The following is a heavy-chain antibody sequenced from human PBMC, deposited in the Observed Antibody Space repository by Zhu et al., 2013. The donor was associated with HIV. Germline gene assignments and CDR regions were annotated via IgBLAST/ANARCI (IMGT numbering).Heavy chain of an antibody. Sequence: QVQLVQSGAEVQKPGSSVKVSCKASGGSFSNSAISWVRQAPGQGLEWMGKIIPILGTTNYAQRFQGRVTITADESTRTAYMELSSLRSDDTAVYFCATGYDTSGYYSDWGQGTLVTVSS. J-gene: IGHJ4*02. CDR3: ATGYDTSGYYSD. CDR2: IIPILGTT. V-gene: IGHV1-69*11. D-gene: IGHD3-22*01. CDR1: GGSFSNSA.